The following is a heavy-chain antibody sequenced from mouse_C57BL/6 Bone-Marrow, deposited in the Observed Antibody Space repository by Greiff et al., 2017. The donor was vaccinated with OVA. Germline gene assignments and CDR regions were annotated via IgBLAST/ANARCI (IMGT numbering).Heavy chain of an antibody. V-gene: IGHV1-69*01. CDR2: IDPSDSYT. Sequence: VQLQQPGAELVMPGASVKLSCKASGYTFTSYWMHWVKQRPGQGLEWIGEIDPSDSYTNYKQKFKGKSTLTVDKSSSTAYMQLSSLTSEDSAVYYCAREDYDYDGAWFAYWGQGTLVTVSA. CDR3: AREDYDYDGAWFAY. CDR1: GYTFTSYW. J-gene: IGHJ3*01. D-gene: IGHD2-4*01.